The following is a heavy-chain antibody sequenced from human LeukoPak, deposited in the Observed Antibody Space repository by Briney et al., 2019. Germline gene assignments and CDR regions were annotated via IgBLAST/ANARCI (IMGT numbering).Heavy chain of an antibody. Sequence: SETLSLTCTVSGGSIGSTRHYWGWNRHPPGQGLVWIGNMYHGGSTYYKPSLKSRVTISIDTSKNQFSLKLSSVTAADTAVYFCARVLKYSGSYYCDYWGQGTLVTVSS. CDR3: ARVLKYSGSYYCDY. CDR1: GGSIGSTRHY. J-gene: IGHJ4*02. D-gene: IGHD1-26*01. CDR2: MYHGGST. V-gene: IGHV4-39*01.